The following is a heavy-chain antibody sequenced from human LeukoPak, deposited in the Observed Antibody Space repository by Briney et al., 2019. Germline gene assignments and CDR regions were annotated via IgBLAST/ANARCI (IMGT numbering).Heavy chain of an antibody. CDR1: GFTFSSYA. CDR2: ISGSGGST. Sequence: GGSLRLSCAASGFTFSSYAMSWVRQAPGKGLEWVSAISGSGGSTYYADSVKGRFTISRDNSKNTLYLQMNSLRAEDTAVYYCAQDGDQLRYFDWSFDYWGQGTLVTVSS. D-gene: IGHD3-9*01. V-gene: IGHV3-23*01. CDR3: AQDGDQLRYFDWSFDY. J-gene: IGHJ4*02.